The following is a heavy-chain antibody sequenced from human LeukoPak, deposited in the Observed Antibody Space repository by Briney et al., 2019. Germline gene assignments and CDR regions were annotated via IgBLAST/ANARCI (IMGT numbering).Heavy chain of an antibody. J-gene: IGHJ4*02. CDR2: IYSGGST. V-gene: IGHV3-66*01. D-gene: IGHD3-9*01. CDR1: GFTVSSNY. Sequence: GGSLRLSCAASGFTVSSNYMSWVRQAPGKGLEWVSVIYSGGSTYYADSVKGRFTISRDNSKNTLYLQMNSLRAEDTAVYYCARTPNFDWLLFFDYWGQGTLVTVSS. CDR3: ARTPNFDWLLFFDY.